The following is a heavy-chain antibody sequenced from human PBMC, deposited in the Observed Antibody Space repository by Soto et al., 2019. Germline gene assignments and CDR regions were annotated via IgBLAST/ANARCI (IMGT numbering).Heavy chain of an antibody. CDR1: GFTFSSYG. Sequence: PGGSLRLSCAASGFTFSSYGMHWVRQAPGKGLEWVAVISYDGSNKYYADSVKGRFTISRDNSKNTLYLQMNSLRAEDTAVYYCAKPHPFFISYYFDYWGQGTLVTVSS. CDR3: AKPHPFFISYYFDY. J-gene: IGHJ4*02. D-gene: IGHD3-10*01. V-gene: IGHV3-30*18. CDR2: ISYDGSNK.